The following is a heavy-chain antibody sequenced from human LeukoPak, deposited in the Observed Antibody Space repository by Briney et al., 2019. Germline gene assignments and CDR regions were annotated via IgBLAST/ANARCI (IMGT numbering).Heavy chain of an antibody. CDR3: AAGRYSSSWTGYFDY. CDR2: ISYSGDS. CDR1: GGSISGYY. D-gene: IGHD6-13*01. Sequence: PSETLSLTCTVSGGSISGYYWGWIRQPPGKGLEWIGFISYSGDSNSKPSLKSRVTISLDTSKNQFSLKLSSVTAADTAMYYCAAGRYSSSWTGYFDYWGQGTLVTVSS. V-gene: IGHV4-59*01. J-gene: IGHJ4*02.